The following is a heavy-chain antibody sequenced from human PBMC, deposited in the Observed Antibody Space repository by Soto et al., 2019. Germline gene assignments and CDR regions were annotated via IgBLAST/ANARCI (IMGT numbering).Heavy chain of an antibody. V-gene: IGHV5-51*01. CDR1: GYTFNSFW. CDR3: ARHGSGSYYYYYGMDV. CDR2: MFPWTSDT. Sequence: PGESLKISCQGSGYTFNSFWIGWVRQMPGEGLEWMGLMFPWTSDTRYSPSFQGQVTISADKSISTAYLQWSSLKASDTAMYYCARHGSGSYYYYYGMDVWGQGTTVTVSS. D-gene: IGHD1-26*01. J-gene: IGHJ6*02.